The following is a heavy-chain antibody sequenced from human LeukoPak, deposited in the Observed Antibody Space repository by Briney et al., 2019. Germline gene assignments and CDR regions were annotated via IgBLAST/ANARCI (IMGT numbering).Heavy chain of an antibody. J-gene: IGHJ5*02. D-gene: IGHD3-10*01. CDR1: GGSISSYY. Sequence: SETLSLTCTVSGGSISSYYWSWIRQPPGKGLEWIGYIYYSGNTNYNPSLKSRVTISVDTSKNQFSLKLSSVTPADTAVYYCARGWFGELFSDYWFDPWGQGTLVTVSS. CDR3: ARGWFGELFSDYWFDP. V-gene: IGHV4-59*01. CDR2: IYYSGNT.